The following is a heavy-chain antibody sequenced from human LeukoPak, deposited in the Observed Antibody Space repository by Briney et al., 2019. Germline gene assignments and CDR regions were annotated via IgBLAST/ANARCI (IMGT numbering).Heavy chain of an antibody. J-gene: IGHJ6*02. CDR1: GFTFSSHT. CDR2: ISSSSYI. V-gene: IGHV3-21*01. Sequence: PGGSLRLSCAASGFTFSSHTVNWVRQAPGKGLEWVSSISSSSYIYYADSVKGRFTISRDNAKNSLYLQMNSLRAEDTAVYYCAREREEFYYFYGMDVWGQGTTVTVSS. CDR3: AREREEFYYFYGMDV. D-gene: IGHD2/OR15-2a*01.